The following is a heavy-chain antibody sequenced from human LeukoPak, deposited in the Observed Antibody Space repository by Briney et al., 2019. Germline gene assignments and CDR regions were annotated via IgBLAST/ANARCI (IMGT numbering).Heavy chain of an antibody. Sequence: GGSLRLSCAASGFTFRDYWMTWVRQAPGKGLEWVANVKQDGTEKFYVDSVKGRFTISRDNGKNSLYLQMNSLRVEDTAIYYCARAGGTSWADHWGQGTLVTVSS. V-gene: IGHV3-7*01. CDR2: VKQDGTEK. D-gene: IGHD6-13*01. CDR3: ARAGGTSWADH. J-gene: IGHJ4*02. CDR1: GFTFRDYW.